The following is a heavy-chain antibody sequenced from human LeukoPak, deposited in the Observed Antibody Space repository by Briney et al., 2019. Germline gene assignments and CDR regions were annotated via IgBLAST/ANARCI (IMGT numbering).Heavy chain of an antibody. V-gene: IGHV4-59*01. Sequence: PSETLSLTCTVSGGSISSYYWSWIRQPPGKGLEWIGYIYYSGSTNYNPSLKSRVTISVDTSKNQFSLKLSSVTAADTAMYYCARGRGVTRNFDYWGQGTLVTVSS. CDR3: ARGRGVTRNFDY. J-gene: IGHJ4*02. CDR2: IYYSGST. CDR1: GGSISSYY. D-gene: IGHD2-21*02.